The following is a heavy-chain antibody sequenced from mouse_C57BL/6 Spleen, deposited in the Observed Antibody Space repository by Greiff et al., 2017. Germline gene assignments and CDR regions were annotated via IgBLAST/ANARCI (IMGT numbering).Heavy chain of an antibody. Sequence: QVQLQQSGTELVKPGASVKLSCKASGYTFTSYWMHWVKQRPGQGLEWIGNINPSNGGTHYNEKFKSKATLTVDKSSSTAYMQLSSLTSEDSAVFYGARRPGTGGYFDYWGQGTTLTVAS. D-gene: IGHD4-1*01. V-gene: IGHV1-53*01. CDR2: INPSNGGT. CDR3: ARRPGTGGYFDY. CDR1: GYTFTSYW. J-gene: IGHJ2*01.